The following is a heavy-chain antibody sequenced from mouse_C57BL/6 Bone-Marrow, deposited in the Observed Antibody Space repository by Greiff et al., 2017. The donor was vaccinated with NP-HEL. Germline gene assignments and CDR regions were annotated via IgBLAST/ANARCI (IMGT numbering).Heavy chain of an antibody. Sequence: VQGVESGPGLVQPSQSLSITCTVSGFSLTSYGVHWVRQSPGKGLEWLGVIWRGGSTDYNAAFMSRLSITKDNSKSQVFFKMNSLQADDTAIYYCVPFYGSRYYFDYWGQGTTLTVSS. CDR1: GFSLTSYG. V-gene: IGHV2-5*01. J-gene: IGHJ2*01. D-gene: IGHD1-1*01. CDR2: IWRGGST. CDR3: VPFYGSRYYFDY.